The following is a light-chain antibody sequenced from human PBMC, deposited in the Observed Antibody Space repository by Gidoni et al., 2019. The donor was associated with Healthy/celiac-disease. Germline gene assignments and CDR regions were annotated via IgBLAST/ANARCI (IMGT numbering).Light chain of an antibody. CDR3: QQSYSTPYT. CDR1: QSISSH. V-gene: IGKV1-39*01. Sequence: DIQMTQSPSSLSASVGDRVTITCRACQSISSHSNWYQQKPGKAPKLLIYAASSLQSGVPSKFSGSGAGTDFTLTISSLQPEEFATYYCQQSYSTPYTFGQGTKLEIK. J-gene: IGKJ2*01. CDR2: AAS.